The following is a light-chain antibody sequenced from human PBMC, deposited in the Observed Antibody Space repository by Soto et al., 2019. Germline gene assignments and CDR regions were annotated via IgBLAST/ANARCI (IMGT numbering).Light chain of an antibody. CDR2: LAS. CDR3: HQYRSSPRT. Sequence: LTQSAGNMSLSPGEGATLSCRASRRVSANFLACYQQKPGQPPTLLIYLASIRAAGIPDRFSGSGSGTDFTLTIMTLKPEHFAVYYSHQYRSSPRTFGQGTKVDIK. V-gene: IGKV3-20*01. J-gene: IGKJ1*01. CDR1: RRVSANF.